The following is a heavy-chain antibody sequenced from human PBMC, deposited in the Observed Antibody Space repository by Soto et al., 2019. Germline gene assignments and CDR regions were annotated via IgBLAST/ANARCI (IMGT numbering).Heavy chain of an antibody. CDR2: IIPIFGTA. CDR3: ARDMGIAARLGDYYYGMDV. Sequence: XSVKVSCKASGGTLSSYAISWVRKAPGQGLEWMGGIIPIFGTANYAQKFQGRVTITADESTSTAYMELSSLRSEDTAVYYCARDMGIAARLGDYYYGMDVWGQGTTVTASS. CDR1: GGTLSSYA. V-gene: IGHV1-69*13. J-gene: IGHJ6*02. D-gene: IGHD6-6*01.